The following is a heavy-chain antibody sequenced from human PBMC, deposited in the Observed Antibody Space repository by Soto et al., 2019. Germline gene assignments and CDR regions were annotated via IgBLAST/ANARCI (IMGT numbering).Heavy chain of an antibody. Sequence: QVQLVQSGAEVKKPGSSVKVSCKASGGIFSTYAISWLRQAPGQGLEWMGGIIPLFGTPNYAQRFQGRVTITADESTSTAYMELSRLRSEDTAVYYCARDRDDDVSGNYYNRSVFWGQGTLVTVSS. J-gene: IGHJ4*02. V-gene: IGHV1-69*01. CDR2: IIPLFGTP. D-gene: IGHD3-10*01. CDR1: GGIFSTYA. CDR3: ARDRDDDVSGNYYNRSVF.